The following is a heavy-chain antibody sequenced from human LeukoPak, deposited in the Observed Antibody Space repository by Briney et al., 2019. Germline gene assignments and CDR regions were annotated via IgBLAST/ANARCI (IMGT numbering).Heavy chain of an antibody. D-gene: IGHD2-21*02. CDR1: GYNFTTHW. CDR2: VHPSDSYT. CDR3: ARHVDSAGGAWFAVAFDI. V-gene: IGHV5-10-1*01. Sequence: GESLRISCQGSGYNFTTHWISWVRQMPGKGLEWMGRVHPSDSYTKYSPSFQGHVSISADKSISTAYLQWSSLRASDAAMYYCARHVDSAGGAWFAVAFDIWGQGTLVTVSS. J-gene: IGHJ3*02.